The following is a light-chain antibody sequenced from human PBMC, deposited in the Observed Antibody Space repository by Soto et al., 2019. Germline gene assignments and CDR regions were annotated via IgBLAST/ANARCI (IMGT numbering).Light chain of an antibody. CDR2: DVT. J-gene: IGLJ3*02. CDR1: SNDVGGYNY. CDR3: TSYTSVSTVV. Sequence: QSVLPQPASGAGSPGQSITISCTGTSNDVGGYNYVSWYQQHPGKAAKLLIYDVTTRPSGVSSRFSGSKSANTASVTISGLQTEDEAEYYCTSYTSVSTVVFVGGTKVTAL. V-gene: IGLV2-14*01.